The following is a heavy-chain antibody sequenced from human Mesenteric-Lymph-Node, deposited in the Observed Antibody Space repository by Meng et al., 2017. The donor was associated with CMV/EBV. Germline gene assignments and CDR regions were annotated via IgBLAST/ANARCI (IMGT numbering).Heavy chain of an antibody. D-gene: IGHD3-10*01. J-gene: IGHJ4*02. Sequence: CSLCTCGVTLGLIRQPPAKALEWLALIYCDDQKRYSLSLKCRLTITKDPYKNQVILTMINMDPVDTATYYCSHCAGERFGEFDFDYWGQGTLVTVSS. V-gene: IGHV2-5*02. CDR2: IYCDDQK. CDR1: CSLCTCGVT. CDR3: SHCAGERFGEFDFDY.